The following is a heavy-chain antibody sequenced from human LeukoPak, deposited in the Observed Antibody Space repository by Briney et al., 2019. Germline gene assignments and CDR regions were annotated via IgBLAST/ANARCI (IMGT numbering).Heavy chain of an antibody. CDR1: GGSISSSSYY. J-gene: IGHJ3*02. D-gene: IGHD4-23*01. CDR3: ARIPVVDDAFDI. Sequence: PSETLSLTCSVSGGSISSSSYYWGWIRQPPGKGLEWIGSIYYSGSTYYNPSLKSRFTISVDTSKSQFSLKLSSVTAADTAVYYCARIPVVDDAFDIWGQGTMVTVSS. CDR2: IYYSGST. V-gene: IGHV4-39*01.